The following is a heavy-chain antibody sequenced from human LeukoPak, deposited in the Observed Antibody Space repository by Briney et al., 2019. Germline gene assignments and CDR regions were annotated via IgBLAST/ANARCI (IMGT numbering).Heavy chain of an antibody. CDR2: MNPNSGNT. V-gene: IGHV1-8*01. CDR1: GYTFTSYG. J-gene: IGHJ6*03. CDR3: ARKPGRGRFLEWWVGLDMDV. D-gene: IGHD3-3*01. Sequence: ASVKVSCKASGYTFTSYGINWVRQATGQGLEWMGWMNPNSGNTGDAQKLQGRVTMTRNTSISTAYMELSSLRSEDTAVYYCARKPGRGRFLEWWVGLDMDVWGKGTTVTVSS.